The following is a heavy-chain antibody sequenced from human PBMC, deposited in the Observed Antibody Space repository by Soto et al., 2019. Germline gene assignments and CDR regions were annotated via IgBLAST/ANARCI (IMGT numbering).Heavy chain of an antibody. D-gene: IGHD6-13*01. Sequence: PSETVSLTCAFYCGSCIGYYWSWIRQPPGKGLEWIGEINHSGSTNYNPSLKSRVTISVDTSKNQFSLKLSSVTAADTAVYYCARGLGVSSSWYLYYYGMDVWGQGTTVTVSS. CDR2: INHSGST. CDR3: ARGLGVSSSWYLYYYGMDV. J-gene: IGHJ6*02. CDR1: CGSCIGYY. V-gene: IGHV4-34*01.